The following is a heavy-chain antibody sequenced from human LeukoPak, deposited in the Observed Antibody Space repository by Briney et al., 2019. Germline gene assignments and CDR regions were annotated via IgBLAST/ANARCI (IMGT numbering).Heavy chain of an antibody. D-gene: IGHD3-16*02. V-gene: IGHV1-69*13. CDR2: IIPIFGTA. Sequence: SVKVSCKASGGTFSSYAISWVRQAPGQGLEWMGGIIPIFGTANYAQKFQGRVTITADESTSTAYMELSSLRSEDTAVYYCATYKNYVWGSYRWTGAGYYFDYWGQGTLVTVSS. CDR3: ATYKNYVWGSYRWTGAGYYFDY. CDR1: GGTFSSYA. J-gene: IGHJ4*02.